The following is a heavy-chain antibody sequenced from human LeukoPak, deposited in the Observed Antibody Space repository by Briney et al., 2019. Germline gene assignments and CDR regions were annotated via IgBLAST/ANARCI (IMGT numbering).Heavy chain of an antibody. CDR2: INPSGGGT. D-gene: IGHD6-19*01. Sequence: GASVKVSCKASGYTFTSYYMHWVRQAPGQGLEWMGIINPSGGGTSYAQKFQGRVTMTRDTSTSTVYMELSSLRPEDTAVYYCAREGSVAGSSSPIGYYFDYWGQGALVTVSS. J-gene: IGHJ4*02. CDR1: GYTFTSYY. V-gene: IGHV1-46*01. CDR3: AREGSVAGSSSPIGYYFDY.